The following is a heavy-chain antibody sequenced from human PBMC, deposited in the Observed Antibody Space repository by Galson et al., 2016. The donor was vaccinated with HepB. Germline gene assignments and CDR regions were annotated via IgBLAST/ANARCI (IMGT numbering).Heavy chain of an antibody. J-gene: IGHJ3*02. D-gene: IGHD1-26*01. CDR2: INPDSGVT. CDR3: ARDRYSGSYYVGAFDI. CDR1: GYTFTGYY. V-gene: IGHV1-2*02. Sequence: SVKVSCKASGYTFTGYYMQWVRQAPGQGLEWMGWINPDSGVTSYAQKFQGRVTMTRDTSISTVYMELSRLKSDDTAIYYCARDRYSGSYYVGAFDIWGQGTMVTVS.